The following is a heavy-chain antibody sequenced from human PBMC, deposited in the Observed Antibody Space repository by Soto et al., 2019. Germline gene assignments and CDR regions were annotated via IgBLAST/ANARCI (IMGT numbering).Heavy chain of an antibody. CDR2: ISSNGGST. J-gene: IGHJ5*02. Sequence: PGGSLRLSCAASGFTFSSYAMHWVRQAPGKGLEYVSAISSNGGSTYYANSVKGRFTISRDNSKNTLYLQMGSLRAEDMAVYYWARDALPYDFWSGYYTYWFDPWGQGTLVTVSS. V-gene: IGHV3-64*01. CDR3: ARDALPYDFWSGYYTYWFDP. D-gene: IGHD3-3*01. CDR1: GFTFSSYA.